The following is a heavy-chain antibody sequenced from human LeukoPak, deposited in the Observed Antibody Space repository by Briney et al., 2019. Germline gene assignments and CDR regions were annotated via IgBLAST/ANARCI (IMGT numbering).Heavy chain of an antibody. CDR2: ISGSGDNT. CDR3: AREGTNGYYYDSSGFDY. V-gene: IGHV3-23*01. CDR1: GFTFSSYA. J-gene: IGHJ4*02. D-gene: IGHD3-22*01. Sequence: PGGSLRLSCAASGFTFSSYAMSWVRQVPGKGLEWVSVISGSGDNTYYADSVKGRFTISRDNSKNMLYLQMNSLRAEDTAVYYCAREGTNGYYYDSSGFDYWGQGTLVTVSS.